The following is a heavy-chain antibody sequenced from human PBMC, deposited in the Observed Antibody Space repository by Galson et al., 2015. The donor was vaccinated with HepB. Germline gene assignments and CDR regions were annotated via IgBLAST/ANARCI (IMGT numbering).Heavy chain of an antibody. Sequence: SLRLSCAASGFTFSRYGMHWVRQAPGKGLQWVAIISYGGNNKYYADSVKGRFTISRDNSENTLYLQMNSLRAEDTAVYYCAKDCPSGEPLDDGFDIRGQGTRVTVSS. V-gene: IGHV3-30*18. D-gene: IGHD3-16*01. CDR2: ISYGGNNK. CDR1: GFTFSRYG. CDR3: AKDCPSGEPLDDGFDI. J-gene: IGHJ3*02.